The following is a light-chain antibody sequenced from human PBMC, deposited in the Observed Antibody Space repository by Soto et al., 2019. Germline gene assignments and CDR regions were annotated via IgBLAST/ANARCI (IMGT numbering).Light chain of an antibody. CDR1: QSVLYSSNNKNY. CDR3: QQYYNTYT. Sequence: DIVMTQSPDSLAVSLGERATINCKSRQSVLYSSNNKNYLAWYQQKSGQSPRLLIYWASTRESGVPDRFNGSGSGTDFTLTISSLQAEDVAVYYCQQYYNTYTFGQGTKLE. J-gene: IGKJ2*01. CDR2: WAS. V-gene: IGKV4-1*01.